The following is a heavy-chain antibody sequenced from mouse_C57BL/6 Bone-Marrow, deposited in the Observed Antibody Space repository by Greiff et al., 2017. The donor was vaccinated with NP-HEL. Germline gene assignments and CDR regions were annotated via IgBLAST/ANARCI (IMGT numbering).Heavy chain of an antibody. CDR1: GYTFTSYW. V-gene: IGHV1-69*01. CDR3: ARGVDYYSYFDY. Sequence: QVQLQQPGAELVMPGASVKLSCKASGYTFTSYWMHWVKQRPGQGLEWIGEIDPSDSYTNYNQKFKGKSTLTVDKSSSTAYMQLSSLTSEDSAVYYCARGVDYYSYFDYWGQGTTLTVSS. D-gene: IGHD1-1*01. J-gene: IGHJ2*01. CDR2: IDPSDSYT.